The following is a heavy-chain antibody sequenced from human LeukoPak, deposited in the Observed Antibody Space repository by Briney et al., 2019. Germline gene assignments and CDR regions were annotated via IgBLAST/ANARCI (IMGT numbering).Heavy chain of an antibody. CDR2: NYYSGNN. J-gene: IGHJ4*02. V-gene: IGHV4-39*07. D-gene: IGHD2-8*01. CDR3: AIMVYPHY. CDR1: GGSISSSSYY. Sequence: SETLSLTCTVSGGSISSSSYYWGWLRQPPGKGLEWIGNNYYSGNNYYNPSLKRPVTISVDTSKDQFSLKLISVTAADTAVYYCAIMVYPHYWGQGTLVTVSS.